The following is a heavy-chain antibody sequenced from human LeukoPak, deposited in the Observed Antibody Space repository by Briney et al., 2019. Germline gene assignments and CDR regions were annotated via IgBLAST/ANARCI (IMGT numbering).Heavy chain of an antibody. J-gene: IGHJ6*03. CDR2: ISSSGSTI. Sequence: GGSLRLSCAASGFTFSSYWMSWVRQAPGKGLEWVSYISSSGSTIYYADSVKGRFTISRDNAKNSLYLQMNSLRAEDTAVYYCSDVVPAAKDYYYYYYMDVWGKGTTVTVSS. CDR1: GFTFSSYW. CDR3: SDVVPAAKDYYYYYYMDV. D-gene: IGHD2-2*01. V-gene: IGHV3-48*04.